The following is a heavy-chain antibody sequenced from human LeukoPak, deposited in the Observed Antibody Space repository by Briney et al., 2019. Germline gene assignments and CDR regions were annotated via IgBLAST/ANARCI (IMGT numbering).Heavy chain of an antibody. D-gene: IGHD3-22*01. J-gene: IGHJ6*02. Sequence: ASVKVSCKASGYIFISYSISWVRQAPGQGLEWMGWISAYNGFRNVAEKFQDRVIMTTDTSTTTAYMELRSLRSDDTAVYYCARDYYDHSGYYSLNNNYGMDIWGQGTTVTVSS. CDR1: GYIFISYS. CDR2: ISAYNGFR. CDR3: ARDYYDHSGYYSLNNNYGMDI. V-gene: IGHV1-18*04.